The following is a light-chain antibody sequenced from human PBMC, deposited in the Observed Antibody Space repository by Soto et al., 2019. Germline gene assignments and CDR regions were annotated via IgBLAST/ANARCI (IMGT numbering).Light chain of an antibody. J-gene: IGLJ2*01. CDR3: SSYTSLNTVI. V-gene: IGLV2-14*02. CDR2: EGG. CDR1: SSDVGNYNL. Sequence: QSALTQPASVSGSPGQSITISCTGTSSDVGNYNLVSWYQQYPGKAPKLMIYEGGKRPSGVSNRFSGSKSGNTASLTISGLQAEDEADYYCSSYTSLNTVIFGGGTKLTVL.